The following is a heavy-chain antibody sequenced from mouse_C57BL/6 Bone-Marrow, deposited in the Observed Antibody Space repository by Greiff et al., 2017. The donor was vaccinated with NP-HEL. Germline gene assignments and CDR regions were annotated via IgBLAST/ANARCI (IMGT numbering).Heavy chain of an antibody. Sequence: VQLQQSGPELVKPGASVKISCKASGYSFTGYYMNWVKQSPEKSLEWIGEINPSTGGTTYNQKFKAKATLTVDKSSSTAYMQLKSLTSEDSAVYYSARGGYYGRSEFAYGGRGTVVTVTA. V-gene: IGHV1-42*01. CDR2: INPSTGGT. D-gene: IGHD1-1*01. J-gene: IGHJ3*01. CDR1: GYSFTGYY. CDR3: ARGGYYGRSEFAY.